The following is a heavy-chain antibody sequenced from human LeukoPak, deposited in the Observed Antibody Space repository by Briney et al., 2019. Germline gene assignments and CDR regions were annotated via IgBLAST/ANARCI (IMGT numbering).Heavy chain of an antibody. CDR1: GGSFSSYY. Sequence: SETLSLTCAVYGGSFSSYYWSWIRQPPGKGLEWIGESNHSGSTKYNPSLESRVTISVDTSKNQFSLNLTSVTAADTAVYYCARFTPQGYGWGGYNRFDPWGQGTLVTVSS. CDR3: ARFTPQGYGWGGYNRFDP. D-gene: IGHD3-16*01. J-gene: IGHJ5*02. V-gene: IGHV4-34*01. CDR2: SNHSGST.